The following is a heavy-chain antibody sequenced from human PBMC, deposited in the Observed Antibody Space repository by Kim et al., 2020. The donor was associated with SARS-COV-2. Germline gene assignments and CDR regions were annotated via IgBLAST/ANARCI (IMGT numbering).Heavy chain of an antibody. J-gene: IGHJ6*01. V-gene: IGHV3-23*03. CDR3: ARRYGDYVSGRYYYYYYG. Sequence: GGSLRLSCAASGFTFSSYAMSWVRQAPGKGLEWVSVIYSGGSSTYYADSVKGRFTISRDNSKNTLYLQMNSLRAEDTAVYYCARRYGDYVSGRYYYYYYG. CDR2: IYSGGSST. CDR1: GFTFSSYA. D-gene: IGHD4-17*01.